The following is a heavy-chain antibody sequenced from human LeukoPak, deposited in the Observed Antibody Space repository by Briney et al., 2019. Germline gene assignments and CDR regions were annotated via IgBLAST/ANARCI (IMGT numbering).Heavy chain of an antibody. J-gene: IGHJ5*02. V-gene: IGHV4-59*08. CDR1: GGSISSSY. CDR2: IYYSGST. Sequence: ETLSLTCTVSGGSISSSYWSWIRQPPGKGLEWIGYIYYSGSTYYKPSLRSRVTMSVDTSKNQLSLKLSSVTAADTAVYYCARQVTAAAGTNWFDPWGQGTLVTVSS. D-gene: IGHD6-13*01. CDR3: ARQVTAAAGTNWFDP.